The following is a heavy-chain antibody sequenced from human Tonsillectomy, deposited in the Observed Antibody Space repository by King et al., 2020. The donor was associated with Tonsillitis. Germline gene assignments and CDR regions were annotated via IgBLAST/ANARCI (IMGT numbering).Heavy chain of an antibody. CDR2: INSDGSST. V-gene: IGHV3-74*01. CDR1: GFTFSSYW. CDR3: ARDLTGFGELYQGDY. D-gene: IGHD3-10*01. Sequence: VQLVESGGGLVQPGGSLRLSCAASGFTFSSYWMHRVRQAPGKGLVWVSRINSDGSSTSYADSVKGRFTISRDNAKNTLYLQMNSLRAEDTAVYYCARDLTGFGELYQGDYWGQGTLVTVSS. J-gene: IGHJ4*02.